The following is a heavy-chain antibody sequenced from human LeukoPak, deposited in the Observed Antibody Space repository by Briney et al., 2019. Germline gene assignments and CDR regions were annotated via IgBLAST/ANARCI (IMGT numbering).Heavy chain of an antibody. CDR3: AREANWFDP. CDR1: GGSISSGGYS. V-gene: IGHV4-30-2*01. Sequence: SETLSLTCDVSGGSISSGGYSWSWIRQPPGKGLEWIGYIYHSGSTYYNPSLKSRVTISVDRSKNQFSLKLSSVTAADTAVYYCAREANWFDPWGQGTLVTVSS. J-gene: IGHJ5*02. CDR2: IYHSGST.